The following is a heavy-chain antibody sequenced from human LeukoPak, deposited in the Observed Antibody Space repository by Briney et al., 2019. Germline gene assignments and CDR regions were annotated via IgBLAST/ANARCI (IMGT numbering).Heavy chain of an antibody. D-gene: IGHD6-19*01. CDR2: IRYDGSNK. CDR3: ARGGKIALAGTRSPQYFQH. V-gene: IGHV3-30*02. J-gene: IGHJ1*01. CDR1: GFTFSNYA. Sequence: GGSLRLSCAASGFTFSNYAMRWVRQAPGKGLEWVAFIRYDGSNKYYADSVKGRFTISRDNSKNMLYLQMNSLRPEDTAVYYCARGGKIALAGTRSPQYFQHWGQGTLVTVSS.